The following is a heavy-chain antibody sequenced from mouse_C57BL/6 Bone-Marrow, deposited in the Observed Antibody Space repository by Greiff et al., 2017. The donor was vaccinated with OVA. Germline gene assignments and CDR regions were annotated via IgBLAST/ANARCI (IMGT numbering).Heavy chain of an antibody. CDR3: ASGYSYAMDY. D-gene: IGHD2-14*01. CDR1: GYTFTNYW. CDR2: IYPGGGYT. Sequence: QVQLQQSGAELVRPGTSVKMSCKASGYTFTNYWIGWAKQRPGHGLEWIGDIYPGGGYTNYNEKFKGKATLTADKSSSTAYMQFSSLTSEDSAIYFCASGYSYAMDYWGQGTSVTVSS. V-gene: IGHV1-63*01. J-gene: IGHJ4*01.